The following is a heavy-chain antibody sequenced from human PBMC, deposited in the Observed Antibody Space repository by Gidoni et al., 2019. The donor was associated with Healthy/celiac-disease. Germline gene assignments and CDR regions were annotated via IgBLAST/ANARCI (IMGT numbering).Heavy chain of an antibody. V-gene: IGHV4-31*02. CDR3: ARDGSSGWFDP. D-gene: IGHD3-22*01. Sequence: HPGKGLEWIGYIYYSGSTYYNPSLKSRVTLSVYTSKNQFSLKLSSVTAADTAVYYCARDGSSGWFDPWGQGTLVTVSS. CDR2: IYYSGST. J-gene: IGHJ5*02.